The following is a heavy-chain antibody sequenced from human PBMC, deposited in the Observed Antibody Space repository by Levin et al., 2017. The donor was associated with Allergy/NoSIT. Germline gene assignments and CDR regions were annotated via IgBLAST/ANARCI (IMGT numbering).Heavy chain of an antibody. Sequence: SGESLKISCAASGFTFSNYAMNWVRQAPGKGLEWVSTISGSGGGTNYADSVKGRFTISRDNSKNTLYLQMNSLTAEDTAVYYCAKGGYYSGSSSGLANYWGLGTLVTVSS. V-gene: IGHV3-23*01. CDR3: AKGGYYSGSSSGLANY. CDR1: GFTFSNYA. J-gene: IGHJ4*02. CDR2: ISGSGGGT. D-gene: IGHD6-6*01.